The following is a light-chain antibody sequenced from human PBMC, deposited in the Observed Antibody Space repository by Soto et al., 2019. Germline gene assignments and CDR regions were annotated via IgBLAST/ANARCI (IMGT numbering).Light chain of an antibody. Sequence: DIVMTQSPDSLAVSLGERATINCKSSQSDLYSSNNKNYLAWYQQKPGQPPKLLIYWASTRESGGPDRFGGCGSGTDFTLTISRLQAGDVAESYCQSDYSPLFTSGPETQVDIE. CDR1: QSDLYSSNNKNY. CDR3: QSDYSPLFT. V-gene: IGKV4-1*01. J-gene: IGKJ3*01. CDR2: WAS.